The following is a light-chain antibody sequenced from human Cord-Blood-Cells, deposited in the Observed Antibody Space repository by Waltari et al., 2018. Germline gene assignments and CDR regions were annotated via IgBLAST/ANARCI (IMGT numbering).Light chain of an antibody. J-gene: IGKJ1*01. CDR3: QQNLRLPVT. Sequence: EIALTQYPATLSLSVGERATLSCRARQRVSRALAWYEQNPGQAPRLLIHGSSTRATGFPARFSGSGSGTDVSLTSSRLETDDFAVYYCQQNLRLPVTFGQGTSVDI. CDR2: GSS. CDR1: QRVSRA. V-gene: IGKV3D-15*01.